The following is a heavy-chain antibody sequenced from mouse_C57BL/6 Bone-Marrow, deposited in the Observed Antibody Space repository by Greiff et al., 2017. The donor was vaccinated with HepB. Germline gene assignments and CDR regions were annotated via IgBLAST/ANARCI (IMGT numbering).Heavy chain of an antibody. CDR2: IYPRSGNT. D-gene: IGHD1-1*01. CDR1: GYTFTSYG. CDR3: ARWVLRRYGDV. V-gene: IGHV1-81*01. Sequence: VQLQQSGAELARPGASVKLSCKASGYTFTSYGISWVKQRTGQGLEWIGEIYPRSGNTYYNEKFKGKATLTADKSSSTAYMELRSLTSEDSAVYFCARWVLRRYGDVWGTGTTVTVSS. J-gene: IGHJ1*03.